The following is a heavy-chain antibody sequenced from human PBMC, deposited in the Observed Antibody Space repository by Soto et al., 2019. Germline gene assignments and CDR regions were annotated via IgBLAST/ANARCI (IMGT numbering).Heavy chain of an antibody. J-gene: IGHJ6*02. D-gene: IGHD6-13*01. CDR3: ARVIAAAGIYYYYYGMDV. CDR1: GGSISSVDYY. V-gene: IGHV4-30-4*01. Sequence: QVQLQESGPGLVKPSQTLSLTCTVSGGSISSVDYYWSWIRQPPGKGLEWIGYIYYSGSTYYNPSLKSRVTISVDTSKNQFSLKLSSVTAADTAVYYCARVIAAAGIYYYYYGMDVWGQGTTVTVSS. CDR2: IYYSGST.